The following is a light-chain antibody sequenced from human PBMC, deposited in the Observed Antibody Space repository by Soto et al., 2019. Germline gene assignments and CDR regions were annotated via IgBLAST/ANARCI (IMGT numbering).Light chain of an antibody. J-gene: IGKJ1*01. CDR1: QSISSW. CDR2: DAS. CDR3: QQYNSYSWT. Sequence: DIQMTQSPSTLSASVGDRVTITCRVSQSISSWLAWYQQKPGKAPKLLIYDASSLESGVPSRFSGSGSGTEFTLTISSLQPDDFATYYCQQYNSYSWTFGQGSKV. V-gene: IGKV1-5*01.